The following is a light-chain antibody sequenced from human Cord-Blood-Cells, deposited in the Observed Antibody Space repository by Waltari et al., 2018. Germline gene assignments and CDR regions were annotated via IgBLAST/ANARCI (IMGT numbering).Light chain of an antibody. CDR3: QQYNNWPPKT. CDR1: QSVSSN. CDR2: GAS. V-gene: IGKV3-15*01. Sequence: EIVMTQSPATLSVSPGERVTLSCRASQSVSSNLAWYQQKPGQAPRLLIYGASTRATCIPARFSGSGSGTEFTLTISSLQSEDFAVYYCQQYNNWPPKTFGQGTKVEIK. J-gene: IGKJ1*01.